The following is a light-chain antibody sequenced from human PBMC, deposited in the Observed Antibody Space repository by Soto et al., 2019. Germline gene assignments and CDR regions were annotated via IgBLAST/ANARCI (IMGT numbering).Light chain of an antibody. V-gene: IGKV3-15*01. J-gene: IGKJ1*01. CDR1: QSVSTN. CDR2: GAS. Sequence: EIVMTHSPATLSVSPWAIATLSCRASQSVSTNLAWYQQKPGQVPRVLIYGASTRATEIPARFSGSGSGTEFTLTIDSLQSEDFAVYYCQQYNNWPRTFGQGTKVDIK. CDR3: QQYNNWPRT.